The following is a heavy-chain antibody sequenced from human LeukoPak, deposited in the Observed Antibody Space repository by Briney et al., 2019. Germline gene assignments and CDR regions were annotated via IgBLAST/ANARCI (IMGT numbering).Heavy chain of an antibody. V-gene: IGHV3-74*01. J-gene: IGHJ4*02. CDR1: GFXFSNYW. D-gene: IGHD4-17*01. CDR2: INRDGRST. Sequence: PGGSLRLSRAASGFXFSNYWIHWVRQAPGKGLVWVSRINRDGRSTNYADSVKGRFTISRDNAKNTVFLQMNSLRAEDTAVYYCALPLRDGDFYFDYWGQGALVTVSS. CDR3: ALPLRDGDFYFDY.